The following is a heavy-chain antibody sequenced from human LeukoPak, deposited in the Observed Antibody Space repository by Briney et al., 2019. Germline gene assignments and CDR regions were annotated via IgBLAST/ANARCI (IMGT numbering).Heavy chain of an antibody. Sequence: GGSLRLSCAASGFTFSSYGIHWVRQAPGKGLEWVSAISGSGGSTFYADSVKGRFTISRDNSKNTLYLQMNSLRAEDTAVYYCAKSWSGGDLDYWGQGTLVTVSS. CDR1: GFTFSSYG. V-gene: IGHV3-23*01. CDR3: AKSWSGGDLDY. CDR2: ISGSGGST. J-gene: IGHJ4*02. D-gene: IGHD3-16*01.